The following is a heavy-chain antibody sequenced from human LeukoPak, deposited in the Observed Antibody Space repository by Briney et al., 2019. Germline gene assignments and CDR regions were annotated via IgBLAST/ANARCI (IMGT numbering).Heavy chain of an antibody. V-gene: IGHV1-69*05. Sequence: SVKVSCKASGGTFSSYAISWVRQAPGQGLEWMGGIIPIFGTANYAQKFQGRVTITTDESTSTAYMELSSLRSEDTAVYYCARGLGVTVSYYYYMDVWGKGTTVTVSS. CDR1: GGTFSSYA. D-gene: IGHD2-21*02. J-gene: IGHJ6*03. CDR2: IIPIFGTA. CDR3: ARGLGVTVSYYYYMDV.